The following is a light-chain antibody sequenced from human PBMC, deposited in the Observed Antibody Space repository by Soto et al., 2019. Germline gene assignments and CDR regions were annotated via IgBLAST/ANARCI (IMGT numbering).Light chain of an antibody. Sequence: QSVLTQPASVSGSPGQSITISCTGTSSDVGGYNYVSWYQQHPGKAPKLMIYDVSDRPSGVSNRFSASKSGNTASLTISGLQAEDEADYYCSSYTGSSPLWFFGTGTKVTVL. CDR2: DVS. V-gene: IGLV2-14*03. J-gene: IGLJ1*01. CDR3: SSYTGSSPLWF. CDR1: SSDVGGYNY.